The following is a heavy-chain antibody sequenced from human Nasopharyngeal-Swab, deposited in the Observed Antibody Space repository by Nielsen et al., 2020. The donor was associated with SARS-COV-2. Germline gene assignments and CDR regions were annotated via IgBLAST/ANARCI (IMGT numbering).Heavy chain of an antibody. Sequence: ASVKVSCKASGYTFTSYGLSWVRQAPGQGLEWMGWISAYNGNTNYAQKLQGRVTMTTDTSTSTAYMELRSLRSDDTAVCYCAREHYYDSSGFYPWGQGTLVTVSS. CDR3: AREHYYDSSGFYP. D-gene: IGHD3-22*01. V-gene: IGHV1-18*01. J-gene: IGHJ5*02. CDR1: GYTFTSYG. CDR2: ISAYNGNT.